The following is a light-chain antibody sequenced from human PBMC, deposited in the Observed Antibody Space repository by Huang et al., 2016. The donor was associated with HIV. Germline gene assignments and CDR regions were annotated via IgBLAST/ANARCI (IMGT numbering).Light chain of an antibody. CDR3: QQYGSSPIT. Sequence: EIVLTQSPGTLSLSPGESATLSCRASQSVRSSYLAWYQQKPGQAPRLLIHGASNRATGIPDRFSGSGSATDFTLTIGRLEPEDIAVYYCQQYGSSPITFGQGTRLEIK. CDR2: GAS. J-gene: IGKJ5*01. CDR1: QSVRSSY. V-gene: IGKV3-20*01.